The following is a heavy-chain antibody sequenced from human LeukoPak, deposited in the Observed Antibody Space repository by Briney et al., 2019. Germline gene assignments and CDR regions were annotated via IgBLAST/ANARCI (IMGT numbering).Heavy chain of an antibody. CDR1: GFTFSSYE. V-gene: IGHV3-48*03. D-gene: IGHD3-10*01. Sequence: GGSLRLSCAASGFTFSSYEMNWVRQAPGKRLEWVSYISSSGSTKYYADSVKGRITISRDNAKKSMYLQMNSLRAEDTAVYYCARAFGSGSYSFWGQGTLVSVSS. CDR3: ARAFGSGSYSF. CDR2: ISSSGSTK. J-gene: IGHJ4*02.